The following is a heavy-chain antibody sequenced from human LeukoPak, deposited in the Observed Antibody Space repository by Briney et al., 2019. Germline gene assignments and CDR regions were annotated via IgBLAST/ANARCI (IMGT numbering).Heavy chain of an antibody. J-gene: IGHJ6*03. D-gene: IGHD2-2*01. CDR3: ARVGEGLPAAIYPAAIHYYYYYYMDV. CDR2: IYYSGST. V-gene: IGHV4-31*03. CDR1: GGSLSSGGYY. Sequence: PSESLSLTCTVSGGSLSSGGYYWSWIRQHPGKGLEWIGYIYYSGSTYYNPSLKSRVTISVDTSKNQFSLKLSSVTAADTAVYYCARVGEGLPAAIYPAAIHYYYYYYMDVWGKGTTVTVSS.